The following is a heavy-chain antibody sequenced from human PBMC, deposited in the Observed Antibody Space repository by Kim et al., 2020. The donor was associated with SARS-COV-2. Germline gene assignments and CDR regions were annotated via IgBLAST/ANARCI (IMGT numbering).Heavy chain of an antibody. J-gene: IGHJ6*02. V-gene: IGHV5-10-1*01. Sequence: GESLKISCKGSGYSFTSYWISWVRQMPGKGLEWMGRIDPSDSYTNYSPSFQGHVTISADKSISTAYLQWSSLKASDTAMYYCARRSAAGTPGLFVMDVWGQGTTVTVSS. CDR2: IDPSDSYT. CDR1: GYSFTSYW. D-gene: IGHD6-13*01. CDR3: ARRSAAGTPGLFVMDV.